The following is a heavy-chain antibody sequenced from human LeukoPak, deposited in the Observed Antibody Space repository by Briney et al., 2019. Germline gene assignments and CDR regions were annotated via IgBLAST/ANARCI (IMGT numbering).Heavy chain of an antibody. D-gene: IGHD1-26*01. V-gene: IGHV1-2*06. J-gene: IGHJ4*02. CDR3: ARDADIVGAANYFDY. Sequence: ASVKVSCKASGYTFTGYYMHWVRQAPGQGLEWMGRINPNSGGTNYAQKFQGRVTMTRDTSISTAYMELRRLRSDDTAVYYCARDADIVGAANYFDYWGQGTLVTVSS. CDR2: INPNSGGT. CDR1: GYTFTGYY.